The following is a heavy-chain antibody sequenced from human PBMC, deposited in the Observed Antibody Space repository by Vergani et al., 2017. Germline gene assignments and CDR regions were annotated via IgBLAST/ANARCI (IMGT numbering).Heavy chain of an antibody. Sequence: EVQLLESGGGLVQPGGSLRLSCAASGFTFSSYAMSWVRQAPGKGLEWVSAISGSGGSTYYADSVKGRFTISRDNSKNTLYLQMNSLRAEDTAVYYCAKDGRLPRGYYYYYMDVWGKGTTVTVSS. CDR2: ISGSGGST. D-gene: IGHD6-25*01. V-gene: IGHV3-23*01. CDR1: GFTFSSYA. J-gene: IGHJ6*03. CDR3: AKDGRLPRGYYYYYMDV.